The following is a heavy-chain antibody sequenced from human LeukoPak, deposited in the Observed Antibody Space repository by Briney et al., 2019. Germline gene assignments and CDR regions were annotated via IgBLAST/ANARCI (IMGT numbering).Heavy chain of an antibody. V-gene: IGHV3-43*02. CDR3: AVVASNFDY. Sequence: GGSLRLSCAASGFTFDDYAMHWVRQAPGKGLEWVSLISGDGGSTYYADSVKGRFTISRDNSKNSLYLQMNSLRTEGTALYYCAVVASNFDYWGQGTLVTVSS. CDR2: ISGDGGST. CDR1: GFTFDDYA. D-gene: IGHD2-15*01. J-gene: IGHJ4*02.